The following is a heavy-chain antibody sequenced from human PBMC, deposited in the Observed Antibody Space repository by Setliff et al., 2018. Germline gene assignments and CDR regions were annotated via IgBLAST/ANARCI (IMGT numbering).Heavy chain of an antibody. V-gene: IGHV1-18*01. CDR2: ISSYNTDIT. J-gene: IGHJ3*01. D-gene: IGHD2-15*01. CDR3: AISTLSICSGGSCPNVFDV. Sequence: ASVKVSCKASGYIFSSCGISWVRQAPGQGLQWMGWISSYNTDITNYAERFQGRITMTTDTSTSAAYMELRGLRSDDTAIYYCAISTLSICSGGSCPNVFDVWGPGTLVTVSS. CDR1: GYIFSSCG.